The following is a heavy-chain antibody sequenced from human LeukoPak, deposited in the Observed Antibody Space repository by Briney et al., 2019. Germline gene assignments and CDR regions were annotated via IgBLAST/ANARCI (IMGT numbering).Heavy chain of an antibody. CDR1: GYTFTGYY. J-gene: IGHJ2*01. Sequence: GASVKVSCKASGYTFTGYYMHWVRQAPGQGLEWMGWINPNSGGTNYAQKFQGRVTMTRDTSISTAYMELSRLTSDDTAVYYCAREMKVAVGATTGWYFDLWGRGTLVTVSS. CDR3: AREMKVAVGATTGWYFDL. D-gene: IGHD1-26*01. CDR2: INPNSGGT. V-gene: IGHV1-2*02.